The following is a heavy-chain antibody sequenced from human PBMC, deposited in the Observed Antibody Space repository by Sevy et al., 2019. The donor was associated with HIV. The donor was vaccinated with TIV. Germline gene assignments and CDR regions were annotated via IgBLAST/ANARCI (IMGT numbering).Heavy chain of an antibody. J-gene: IGHJ6*03. V-gene: IGHV3-30*02. D-gene: IGHD1-7*01. Sequence: GGSLRLSCAASGFTFSSYGMHWVRQAPGKGLEWVAFIRNDGSNKYYADSVKGRFTISRDNSKNTLYLQMNSLRAEDMAVYYCAKVPAGGTTLYYYYYMDVWGKGTTVTVSS. CDR1: GFTFSSYG. CDR3: AKVPAGGTTLYYYYYMDV. CDR2: IRNDGSNK.